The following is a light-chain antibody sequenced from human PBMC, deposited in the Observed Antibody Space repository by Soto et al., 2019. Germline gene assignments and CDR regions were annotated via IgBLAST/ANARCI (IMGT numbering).Light chain of an antibody. Sequence: EIVLTQSPGTLSLSPGERATLSSRASQSVSSSFLAWYQQKPGQAPRLLIYAASSRATGIPDRFSGSGSGTDFTLTITSLEPEDFAVYYCQQRARWPWTFGQGTKVDIK. CDR2: AAS. J-gene: IGKJ1*01. CDR3: QQRARWPWT. V-gene: IGKV3D-20*02. CDR1: QSVSSSF.